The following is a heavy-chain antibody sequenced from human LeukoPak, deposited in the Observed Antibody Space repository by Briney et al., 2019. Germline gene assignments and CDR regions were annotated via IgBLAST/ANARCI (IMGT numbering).Heavy chain of an antibody. CDR3: ARTSPWCSRTSCFQAFDI. CDR2: IYSGGST. Sequence: GGSLRLSCAASGFTVSSNCMSWVRQAPGKGLEWVSVIYSGGSTYYADSVKGRFTISRDNSKNTLYLQMNSLRAEDTAVYYCARTSPWCSRTSCFQAFDIWGQGTMVTVSS. D-gene: IGHD2-2*01. V-gene: IGHV3-53*01. CDR1: GFTVSSNC. J-gene: IGHJ3*02.